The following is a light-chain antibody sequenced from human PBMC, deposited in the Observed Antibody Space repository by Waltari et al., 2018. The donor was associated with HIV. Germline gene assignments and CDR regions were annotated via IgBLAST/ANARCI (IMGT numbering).Light chain of an antibody. CDR3: QQSYSSPLT. J-gene: IGKJ4*01. CDR1: QNIRNY. V-gene: IGKV1-39*01. Sequence: DIQMAQSPSSLSASVGDRVTLTCRASQNIRNYLNWYQQKPGKAPKLLIYAASSLQSGVPSTFSGSGSGTDFALTISSLQPEDFATYYCQQSYSSPLTFGGGTKVE. CDR2: AAS.